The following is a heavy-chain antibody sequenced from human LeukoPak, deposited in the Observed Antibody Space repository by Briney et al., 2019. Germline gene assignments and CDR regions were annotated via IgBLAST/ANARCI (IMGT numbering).Heavy chain of an antibody. CDR3: ARRLSYYDSSGYYFDY. V-gene: IGHV5-51*01. CDR2: IYPGDSDT. J-gene: IGHJ4*02. Sequence: GESLQISCKGSGYSFTSYWIGWVRQMPGKGLEWMGIIYPGDSDTRYSPSFQGQVTISADKSISTAYLQWSSLKASDTAMYYCARRLSYYDSSGYYFDYWGQGTLVTVSS. CDR1: GYSFTSYW. D-gene: IGHD3-22*01.